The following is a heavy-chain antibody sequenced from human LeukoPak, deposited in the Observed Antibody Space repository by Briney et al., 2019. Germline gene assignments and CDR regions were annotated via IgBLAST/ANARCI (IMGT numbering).Heavy chain of an antibody. D-gene: IGHD5-18*01. V-gene: IGHV1-69*13. J-gene: IGHJ4*02. CDR3: AYGYSYIAF. CDR2: ITPIFGTT. CDR1: GGTFSSYA. Sequence: RASVNVSCKASGGTFSSYAFNWVRQAPGQGLEWMGGITPIFGTTDYAEKFQGRVTVTADASTYTAFMELSGLRSEDTAVYFCAYGYSYIAFWGQGTLVTVSS.